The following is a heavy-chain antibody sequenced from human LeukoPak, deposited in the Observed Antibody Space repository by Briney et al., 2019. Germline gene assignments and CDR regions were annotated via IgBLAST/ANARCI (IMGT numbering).Heavy chain of an antibody. D-gene: IGHD5-12*01. CDR1: GGSISSSSYY. J-gene: IGHJ4*02. CDR3: ARGVGYTNFDY. Sequence: SETLSLTCTVSGGSISSSSYYWSWIRQPAGKGLEWIGRIYTSGNTNYSPSLKSRVTISIDTSKNQFSLKLSSVTAADTAVYYCARGVGYTNFDYWGQGTLVPVSS. CDR2: IYTSGNT. V-gene: IGHV4-61*02.